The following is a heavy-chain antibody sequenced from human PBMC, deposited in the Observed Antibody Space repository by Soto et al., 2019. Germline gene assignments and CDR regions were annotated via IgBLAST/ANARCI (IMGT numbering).Heavy chain of an antibody. V-gene: IGHV4-59*07. CDR3: VRLVGATPPPAYYFDY. J-gene: IGHJ4*02. CDR1: GGSISSYY. D-gene: IGHD1-26*01. Sequence: PTDTLSVTSTVAGGSISSYYWSWIRQPPGKGLEWIGYIYYSGSTNYNPSLKSRVTISVDTSKNQFSLKLSSVTAADTAVYYCVRLVGATPPPAYYFDYWGQGTLVPVPS. CDR2: IYYSGST.